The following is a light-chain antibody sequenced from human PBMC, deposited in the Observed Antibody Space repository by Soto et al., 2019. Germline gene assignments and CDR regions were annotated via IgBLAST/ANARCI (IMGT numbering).Light chain of an antibody. CDR3: ISFTTRATYV. Sequence: QSVLTQPASVSGSPGQSITISCTGTSSDVGNSDYVSWYQQHPGKVPKLMIYDVSNRPSGVSNRFSGSKSGNTASLTISGLQAEDEADYYCISFTTRATYVFGTGTKVT. V-gene: IGLV2-14*01. CDR2: DVS. J-gene: IGLJ1*01. CDR1: SSDVGNSDY.